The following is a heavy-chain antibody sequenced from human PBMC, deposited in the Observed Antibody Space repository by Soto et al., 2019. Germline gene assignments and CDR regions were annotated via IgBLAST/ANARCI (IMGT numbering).Heavy chain of an antibody. CDR2: IYPGDSDT. J-gene: IGHJ5*02. V-gene: IGHV5-51*01. CDR3: ARRQYYYDSSGYYIGRWFDP. D-gene: IGHD3-22*01. Sequence: PGESLKISCKGSGYSFTSYWIGWVRQMPGKGLEWMGIIYPGDSDTRYSPSFQGQVTISADKSISTAYLQWSSLKASDTAMYYCARRQYYYDSSGYYIGRWFDPWGQGTLVTVS. CDR1: GYSFTSYW.